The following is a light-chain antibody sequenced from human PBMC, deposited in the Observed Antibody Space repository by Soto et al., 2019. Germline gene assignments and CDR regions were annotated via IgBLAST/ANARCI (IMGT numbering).Light chain of an antibody. V-gene: IGKV3-20*01. CDR3: QQYGTSPPNT. J-gene: IGKJ2*01. Sequence: EIVLTLSPGALSLSPGERATRSCRASQSVRSSYLAWYQEKPGQAPRLLIHVASSSSTGIPDRFSGSGSGTDFTLTISRLEPEDFAVYYCQQYGTSPPNTFGQGTKLSI. CDR2: VAS. CDR1: QSVRSSY.